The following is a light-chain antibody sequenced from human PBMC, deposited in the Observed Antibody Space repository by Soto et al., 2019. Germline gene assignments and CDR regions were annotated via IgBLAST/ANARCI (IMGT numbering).Light chain of an antibody. CDR3: QQYNNWPTWT. V-gene: IGKV3-15*01. CDR1: QSVSST. Sequence: EIVMTQSPATLSVSPGERATLSCRASQSVSSTLAWYQQKLGQAPRLLIYGASTRATGIPARFSGSGSGTEFTLTISSLQSEDFAVYYCQQYNNWPTWTFGQGTKVEIK. CDR2: GAS. J-gene: IGKJ1*01.